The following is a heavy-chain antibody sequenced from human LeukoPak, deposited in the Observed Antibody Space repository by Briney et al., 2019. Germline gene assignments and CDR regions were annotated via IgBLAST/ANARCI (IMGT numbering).Heavy chain of an antibody. D-gene: IGHD2-2*01. V-gene: IGHV4-34*01. Sequence: DTLSLTCPAYGGSFTGYYSHWIRQPPGKGLDWIGEINHSGSTYYNPPLNSRDTISVDTSKNQFSLKLSSVTAADTAVYYSARDFLPGDQLPGIAQYDDAFDIWGQGTIVTVSS. CDR2: INHSGST. CDR3: ARDFLPGDQLPGIAQYDDAFDI. CDR1: GGSFTGYY. J-gene: IGHJ3*02.